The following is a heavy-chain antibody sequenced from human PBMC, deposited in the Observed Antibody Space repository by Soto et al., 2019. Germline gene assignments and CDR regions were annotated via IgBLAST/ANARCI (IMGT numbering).Heavy chain of an antibody. J-gene: IGHJ4*02. Sequence: SETLSLTCAVYGGSFSGYYWSWIRQPPGKGLEWIGEINHSGSTNYNPSLKSRVTISVDTSKNQFSLKLSSVTAADTAVYYCARVSLGIEDYWGQGTLVTVSS. CDR1: GGSFSGYY. D-gene: IGHD6-13*01. V-gene: IGHV4-34*01. CDR2: INHSGST. CDR3: ARVSLGIEDY.